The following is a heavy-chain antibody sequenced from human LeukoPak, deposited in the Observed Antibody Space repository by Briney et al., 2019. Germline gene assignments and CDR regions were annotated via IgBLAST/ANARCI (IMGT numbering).Heavy chain of an antibody. CDR3: ARGGDGYKS. Sequence: SETLSLTCTVSGGSFNNGDYYWSWFRQPLGKGLEWIAYMYYRGSTYYNPSLESRVTISVDTSRSQFSLRLTSVIAADTAVYYCARGGDGYKSWGQGTLVTVSS. D-gene: IGHD5-24*01. CDR2: MYYRGST. V-gene: IGHV4-30-4*01. J-gene: IGHJ5*02. CDR1: GGSFNNGDYY.